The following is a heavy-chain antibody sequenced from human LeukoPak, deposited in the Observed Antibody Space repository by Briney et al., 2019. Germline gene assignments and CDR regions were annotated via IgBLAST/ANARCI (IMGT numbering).Heavy chain of an antibody. J-gene: IGHJ4*02. V-gene: IGHV3-21*04. Sequence: NPGGSLRLSCAASGFTFSSYSMNWVRQAPGKGLEWVSSISSSSSYIYYADSVKGRFTISRDNAKNSLYLQMSSLRVEDTALYYCAGFSVTTYHEFWGQGTLVTVSS. CDR2: ISSSSSYI. D-gene: IGHD4-17*01. CDR3: AGFSVTTYHEF. CDR1: GFTFSSYS.